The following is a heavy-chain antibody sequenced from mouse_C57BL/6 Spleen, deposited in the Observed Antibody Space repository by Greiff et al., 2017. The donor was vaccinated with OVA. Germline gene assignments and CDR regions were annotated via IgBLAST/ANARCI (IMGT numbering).Heavy chain of an antibody. Sequence: QVQLQQPGAELVRPGSSVKLSCKASGYTFTSYWMDWVKQRPGQGLEWIGNIYPSDSETHYNQKFKDKATLTVDKSSSTAYMQLSSLPSEDSAVDYCARGFYSNHRCFDVWGTGTTVTVSS. CDR3: ARGFYSNHRCFDV. V-gene: IGHV1-61*01. J-gene: IGHJ1*03. CDR1: GYTFTSYW. D-gene: IGHD2-5*01. CDR2: IYPSDSET.